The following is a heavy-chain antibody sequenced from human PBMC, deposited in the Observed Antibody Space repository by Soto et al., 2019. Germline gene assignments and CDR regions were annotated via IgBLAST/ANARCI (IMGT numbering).Heavy chain of an antibody. J-gene: IGHJ3*02. Sequence: GSSQISDYWTWIRQSPGKGLEWIAYTSHTGNTDYNPSLKSRVTISLDTSKNQFSLKLSSVTAADTAVYYCARGPPWIAALDIWFQGTKVTV. CDR3: ARGPPWIAALDI. V-gene: IGHV4-59*01. CDR1: GSSQISDY. CDR2: TSHTGNT. D-gene: IGHD2-21*01.